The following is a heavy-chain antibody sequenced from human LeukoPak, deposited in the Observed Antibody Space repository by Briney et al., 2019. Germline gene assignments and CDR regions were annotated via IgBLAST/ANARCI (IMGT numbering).Heavy chain of an antibody. CDR3: ARDHRGSYYYGMDV. D-gene: IGHD1-26*01. J-gene: IGHJ6*02. Sequence: GGSLRLSCAASGFTFSTYSMNWVRQAPGKGLEWVSYISSRSSTTYYADSAKGRFTISRDNAKSSLSLEMNSLRAEDTAVYYCARDHRGSYYYGMDVWGQGTTVIVSS. CDR1: GFTFSTYS. CDR2: ISSRSSTT. V-gene: IGHV3-48*01.